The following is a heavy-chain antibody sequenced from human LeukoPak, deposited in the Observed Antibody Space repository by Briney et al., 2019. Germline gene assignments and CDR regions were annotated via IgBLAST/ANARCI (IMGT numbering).Heavy chain of an antibody. CDR2: IYYSGST. D-gene: IGHD1-26*01. CDR1: GGSISSYY. CDR3: ARRSNSGSPFHH. V-gene: IGHV4-59*01. Sequence: SETLTLTCTVSGGSISSYYWGWIRQPPGKGLEWIGYIYYSGSTNYNPSRKSRVTISVDTSKNQFSLKLSSVTAADTAVYYCARRSNSGSPFHHWGQGPLVPVSS. J-gene: IGHJ4*02.